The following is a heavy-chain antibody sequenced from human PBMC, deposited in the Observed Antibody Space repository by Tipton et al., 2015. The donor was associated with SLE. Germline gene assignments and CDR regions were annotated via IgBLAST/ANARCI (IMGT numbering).Heavy chain of an antibody. D-gene: IGHD1-26*01. Sequence: TLSLTCTVSGGSISSYYWSWIRQPPGKGLEWIGYIYYSGSTNYNPSLKSRVTISVDTSKNQFSLKLSSLTAADTAVYYCARGGGTPYYFDYWGQGTLVTVSS. CDR2: IYYSGST. CDR1: GGSISSYY. V-gene: IGHV4-59*01. J-gene: IGHJ4*02. CDR3: ARGGGTPYYFDY.